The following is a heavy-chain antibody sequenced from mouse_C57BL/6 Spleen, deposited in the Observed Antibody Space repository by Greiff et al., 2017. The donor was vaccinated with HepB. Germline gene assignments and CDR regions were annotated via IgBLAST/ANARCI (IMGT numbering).Heavy chain of an antibody. CDR2: ISYDGSN. D-gene: IGHD4-1*01. Sequence: EVKLMESGPGLVKPSQSLSLTCSVTGYSITSGYYWNWIRQFPGNKLEWMGYISYDGSNNYNPSLKNRISITRDTSKNQFFLKWNSVTTEDTATYYCARRGLTGRRYFDYWGQGTTLTVSS. CDR1: GYSITSGYY. J-gene: IGHJ2*01. V-gene: IGHV3-6*01. CDR3: ARRGLTGRRYFDY.